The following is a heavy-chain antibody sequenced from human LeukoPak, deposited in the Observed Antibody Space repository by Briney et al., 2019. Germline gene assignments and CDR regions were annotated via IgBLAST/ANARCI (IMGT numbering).Heavy chain of an antibody. J-gene: IGHJ4*02. V-gene: IGHV3-30*18. Sequence: GGSLRLSCVASGFTFSSYGMHWVRQAPRKGLEWVAVISYGGSNKYYADSVKGRFTISRDNSRNTLYLQMNSLRAEDTAVYYCAKDFTKTYGSGSYYPSFDYWGQGTLVTVSS. CDR2: ISYGGSNK. D-gene: IGHD3-10*01. CDR3: AKDFTKTYGSGSYYPSFDY. CDR1: GFTFSSYG.